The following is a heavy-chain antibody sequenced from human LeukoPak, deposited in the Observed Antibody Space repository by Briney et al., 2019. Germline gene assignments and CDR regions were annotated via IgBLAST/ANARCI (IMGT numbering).Heavy chain of an antibody. J-gene: IGHJ3*02. Sequence: TSETLSLTCAVYGGSFSGYYWGWIRQPPGKGLEWIGEINHSGSTNYNPSLKSRVTILVGTSKNQFSLKLSSVTAADTAVYYCARDDTMIYAFDIWGQGTMVTVSS. CDR2: INHSGST. CDR1: GGSFSGYY. D-gene: IGHD3-22*01. CDR3: ARDDTMIYAFDI. V-gene: IGHV4-34*01.